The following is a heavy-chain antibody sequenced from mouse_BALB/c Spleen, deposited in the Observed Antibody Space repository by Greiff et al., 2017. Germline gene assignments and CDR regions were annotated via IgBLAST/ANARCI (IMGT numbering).Heavy chain of an antibody. CDR2: ISSGSSTI. CDR1: GFTFSSFG. V-gene: IGHV5-17*02. J-gene: IGHJ1*01. CDR3: ARGYYGSSRYFDV. Sequence: EVQLQESGGGLVQPGGSRKLSCAASGFTFSSFGMHWVRQAPEKGLEWVAYISSGSSTIYYADTVKGRFTISRDNPKNTLFLQMTSLRSEDTAMYYCARGYYGSSRYFDVWGAGTTVTVSS. D-gene: IGHD1-1*01.